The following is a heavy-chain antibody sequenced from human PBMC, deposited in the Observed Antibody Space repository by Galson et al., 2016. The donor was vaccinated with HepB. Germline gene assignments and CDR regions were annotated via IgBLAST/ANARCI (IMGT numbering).Heavy chain of an antibody. CDR2: ISSDGSNK. D-gene: IGHD4-17*01. V-gene: IGHV3-30*18. CDR3: SKATDYGDYFDY. Sequence: SLRLSCAASGFTFSNNGMHWVRQAPGKGLEWVAVISSDGSNKYYADSVKGRFTISRDNSKNTLYLQMNSLRPEDTAVYYCSKATDYGDYFDYWGQGTLVTVSS. CDR1: GFTFSNNG. J-gene: IGHJ4*02.